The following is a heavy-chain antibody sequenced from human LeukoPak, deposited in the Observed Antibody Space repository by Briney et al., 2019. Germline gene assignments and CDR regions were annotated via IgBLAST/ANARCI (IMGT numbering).Heavy chain of an antibody. D-gene: IGHD5-18*01. Sequence: ASVKVSCKASGYXFTDYYIHWVRQAPGQGLEWMGRINPNSGGTNYAQKFQGRITMTRDTSITTAYMEVTRLRADDTAVYYCARNRWGTAMALVGYWGQGTLVTVSS. CDR1: GYXFTDYY. CDR2: INPNSGGT. CDR3: ARNRWGTAMALVGY. V-gene: IGHV1-2*06. J-gene: IGHJ4*02.